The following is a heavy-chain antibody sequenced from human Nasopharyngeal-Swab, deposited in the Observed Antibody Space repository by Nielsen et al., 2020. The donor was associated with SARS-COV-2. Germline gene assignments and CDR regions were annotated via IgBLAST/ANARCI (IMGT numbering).Heavy chain of an antibody. CDR3: AKASGTTSSFDY. J-gene: IGHJ4*02. CDR1: GSASSGNW. D-gene: IGHD1-7*01. CDR2: INFDGSAR. Sequence: GESLKISCAASGSASSGNWMHWVRQVPGKQPVWLSSINFDGSARGYAEFVRGRFTISRDNAKNSLFLQMSSLRAEDTAQYYCAKASGTTSSFDYWGQGTLVTVSS. V-gene: IGHV3-74*01.